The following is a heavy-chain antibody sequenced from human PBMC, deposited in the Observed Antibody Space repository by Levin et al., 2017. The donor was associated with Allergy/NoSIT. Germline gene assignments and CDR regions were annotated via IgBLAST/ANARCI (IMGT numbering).Heavy chain of an antibody. CDR1: GFPFRSYW. V-gene: IGHV3-74*01. J-gene: IGHJ4*02. CDR3: ATDPPGYIWDTFDN. Sequence: HAGGSLRLSCATSGFPFRSYWMHWVRQAPGEGLVWVARINDDGSGTSYPDSVRGRFTISKDSAKNTLYLQMNSLRVDDTAVYYCATDPPGYIWDTFDNWGQGTLVTVSS. CDR2: INDDGSGT. D-gene: IGHD5-24*01.